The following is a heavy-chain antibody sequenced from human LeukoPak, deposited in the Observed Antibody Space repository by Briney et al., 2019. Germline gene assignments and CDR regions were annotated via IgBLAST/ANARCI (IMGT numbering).Heavy chain of an antibody. Sequence: SETLSLTCTVSGGSVSSGGFYWNWIRQHPGKGLEWIGYIFNSGTTYYNPSLKSRAIISIDTSKNQFSLKLSSVTAADTAVYYCARDPNSGVLGDIWGQGTMVTVPS. J-gene: IGHJ3*02. CDR2: IFNSGTT. CDR1: GGSVSSGGFY. D-gene: IGHD1-26*01. CDR3: ARDPNSGVLGDI. V-gene: IGHV4-31*03.